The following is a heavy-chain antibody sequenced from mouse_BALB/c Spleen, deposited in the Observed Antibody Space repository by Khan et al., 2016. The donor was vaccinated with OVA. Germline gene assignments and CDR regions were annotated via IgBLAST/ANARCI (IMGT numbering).Heavy chain of an antibody. J-gene: IGHJ3*01. CDR2: VNPNTGGS. CDR3: ARGYDFFAY. CDR1: GYSFTLYY. D-gene: IGHD2-14*01. V-gene: IGHV1-26*01. Sequence: EVQLQQSGPDLVKPGASVKISCKASGYSFTLYYMTWVKQSHGKGLEWIGRVNPNTGGSDYNQEFKGKAILTVDKSSNTAYMELHSLTSEDSAVYYCARGYDFFAYWGQGTLVTVSA.